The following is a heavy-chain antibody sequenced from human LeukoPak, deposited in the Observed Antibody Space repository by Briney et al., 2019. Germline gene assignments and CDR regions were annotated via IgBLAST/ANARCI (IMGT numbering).Heavy chain of an antibody. D-gene: IGHD6-19*01. V-gene: IGHV3-23*01. CDR2: ISGRGGST. CDR1: GFTFSSYA. J-gene: IGHJ4*02. CDR3: VKVARGQWHYY. Sequence: RPGGSLRLSCAASGFTFSSYAMRWVRQAPGKGLEWVSAISGRGGSTYYADSEKGRYTISRHNSKNTLHLQMNSLRAEATAVYYGVKVARGQWHYYWCEGTLVTVSS.